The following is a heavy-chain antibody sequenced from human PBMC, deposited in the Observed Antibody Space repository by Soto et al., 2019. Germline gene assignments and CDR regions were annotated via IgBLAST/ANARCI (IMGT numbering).Heavy chain of an antibody. CDR3: ARGLRFLEWLPNWFDP. V-gene: IGHV4-4*02. D-gene: IGHD3-3*01. J-gene: IGHJ5*02. CDR2: IYHSGST. CDR1: GGSISSSNW. Sequence: PSETLSVTCAVSGGSISSSNWWSWVRQPPGKGLEWIGEIYHSGSTNYNPSLKSRVTISVDKSKNQFSLKLSSVTAADTAVYYCARGLRFLEWLPNWFDPWGQGTLVTVSS.